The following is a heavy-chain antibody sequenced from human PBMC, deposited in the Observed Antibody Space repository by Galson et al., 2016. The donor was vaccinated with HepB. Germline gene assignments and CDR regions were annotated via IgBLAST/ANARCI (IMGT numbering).Heavy chain of an antibody. V-gene: IGHV3-15*01. CDR1: GFTFSIAW. CDR2: IKAKADGGTT. CDR3: STDSYNYYDTGGYFWG. Sequence: LRLSCAASGFTFSIAWMNWVRQAPGKGLEWVGRIKAKADGGTTDYAAPVKGRFTISRDDSTNTLYLQMNSLRAEDTAVYYCSTDSYNYYDTGGYFWGWGQGTLVTASS. J-gene: IGHJ4*02. D-gene: IGHD3-22*01.